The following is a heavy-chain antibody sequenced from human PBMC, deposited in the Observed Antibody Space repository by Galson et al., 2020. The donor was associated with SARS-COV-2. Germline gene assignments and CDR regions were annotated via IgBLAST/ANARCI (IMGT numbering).Heavy chain of an antibody. CDR1: GYTFTSYD. J-gene: IGHJ6*02. CDR3: ARGAPYCGSDTCYTNYYGMDF. CDR2: MNPDSGNT. D-gene: IGHD2-15*01. V-gene: IGHV1-8*01. Sequence: ASVKVSCKASGYTFTSYDISWVRQATGQGLEWVGWMNPDSGNTGYAQKFQGRVTMTRNTPISTAYMELSSLRSEDTAVYYCARGAPYCGSDTCYTNYYGMDFWGQGTTVTVSS.